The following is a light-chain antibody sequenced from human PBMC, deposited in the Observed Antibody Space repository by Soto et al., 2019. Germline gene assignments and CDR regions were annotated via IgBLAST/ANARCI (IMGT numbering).Light chain of an antibody. Sequence: EIVMTQSPATLSVSPGERATLTCRASQSISNKLGWYQQKPGQAPRLLIYGASTRVTGIPGRFSGSGSGTEFTLTISTVQSEDLAVYYCQHYNNWPLTFGRGTKVDIK. CDR3: QHYNNWPLT. V-gene: IGKV3-15*01. J-gene: IGKJ4*01. CDR1: QSISNK. CDR2: GAS.